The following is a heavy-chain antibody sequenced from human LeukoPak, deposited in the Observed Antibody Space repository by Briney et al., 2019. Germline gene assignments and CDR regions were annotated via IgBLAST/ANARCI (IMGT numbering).Heavy chain of an antibody. V-gene: IGHV4-34*01. CDR1: GGSFSDYY. D-gene: IGHD7-27*01. J-gene: IGHJ4*02. Sequence: SETLSLTCAVYGGSFSDYYWSWIRQPPGKGLEWIGEINHSGSTNYNPSLKSRVTISVDTSKNQFSLKLSSVTAADTAVYYCAGGWGYQVYWGQGTLVTVSS. CDR3: AGGWGYQVY. CDR2: INHSGST.